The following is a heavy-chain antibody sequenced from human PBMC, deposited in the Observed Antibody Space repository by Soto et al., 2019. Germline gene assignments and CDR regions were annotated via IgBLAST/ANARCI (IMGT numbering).Heavy chain of an antibody. D-gene: IGHD7-27*01. CDR1: GFTFSSYS. CDR3: ARDQTGLEAGGGT. V-gene: IGHV3-48*02. Sequence: EVQLVESGGGLVQPGGSLRLSCAASGFTFSSYSMNWVRQAPGKGLEWVSYISSSSSTIYYADSVKGRFTISRDNAKNSLYVQMNSLRDEDTAVYYCARDQTGLEAGGGTWGQGTLVTVSS. CDR2: ISSSSSTI. J-gene: IGHJ5*02.